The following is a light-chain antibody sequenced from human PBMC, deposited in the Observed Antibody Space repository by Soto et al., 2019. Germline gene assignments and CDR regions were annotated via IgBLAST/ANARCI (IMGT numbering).Light chain of an antibody. V-gene: IGKV1-9*01. CDR2: GAS. CDR1: QGISSF. Sequence: IQLTQSPSSLSASVGDRVTITCWASQGISSFLAWYQQKPGKAPKLLIYGASTLQSGVPSRFSGSGSGTDFPLTIGSLQPEDFATYYCQQLNSFPIPFGPGTKVDIK. CDR3: QQLNSFPIP. J-gene: IGKJ3*01.